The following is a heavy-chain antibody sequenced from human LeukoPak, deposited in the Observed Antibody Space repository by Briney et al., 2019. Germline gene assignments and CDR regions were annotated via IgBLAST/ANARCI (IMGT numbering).Heavy chain of an antibody. J-gene: IGHJ4*02. Sequence: GGSLRLSCAASGFIFSSYAMNWVRQAPGKGLEWVSYISSGGSTIYYADSVKGRFTISRDNAKEALYLQMNSLRVEDTAFYFFARGDLRRLGYWGQGTLVTVSS. CDR2: ISSGGSTI. V-gene: IGHV3-48*03. CDR3: ARGDLRRLGY. CDR1: GFIFSSYA. D-gene: IGHD3-16*01.